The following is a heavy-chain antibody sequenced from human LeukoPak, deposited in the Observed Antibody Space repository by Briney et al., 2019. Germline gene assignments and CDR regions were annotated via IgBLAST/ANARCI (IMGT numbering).Heavy chain of an antibody. D-gene: IGHD3-10*01. V-gene: IGHV3-23*01. CDR3: AKGAYFSGSYGFASDY. CDR2: ISGSGGRT. Sequence: GGSLRLSCAASGFTFSSYAMSWVRQAPGKGLEWVSVISGSGGRTYYADSVKGRFTISRDNSKNTLYLQMNSLRAEDTAVYFCAKGAYFSGSYGFASDYWGQGTLVTVSS. J-gene: IGHJ4*02. CDR1: GFTFSSYA.